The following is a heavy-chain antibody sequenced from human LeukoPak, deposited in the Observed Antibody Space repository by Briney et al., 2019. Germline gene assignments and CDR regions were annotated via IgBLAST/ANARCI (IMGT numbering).Heavy chain of an antibody. CDR3: VKDQREAYRSGWSRDFDY. CDR2: ISGSGGST. CDR1: GFTFSSYG. D-gene: IGHD6-19*01. Sequence: GGSLRLSCAASGFTFSSYGMSWVRQAPGKGLEWVSAISGSGGSTYYADSVKGRFTISRDNSKNTLYLQMNSLRVKDTAVYYCVKDQREAYRSGWSRDFDYWGQGTLVTVSS. V-gene: IGHV3-23*01. J-gene: IGHJ4*02.